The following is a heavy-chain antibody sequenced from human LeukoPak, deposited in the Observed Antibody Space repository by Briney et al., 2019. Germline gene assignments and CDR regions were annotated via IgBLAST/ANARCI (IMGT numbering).Heavy chain of an antibody. J-gene: IGHJ3*02. Sequence: GVSLRLSCAASGFTFDDFAMHWVRQAPGKGLEWVSLISGDGGSTYYADSVRGRFTISRDNSKNSLYLQMDSLRTEDTAFYYCAKEIDTLGTNAFDIWGQGTMVTVSS. D-gene: IGHD2-15*01. V-gene: IGHV3-43*02. CDR1: GFTFDDFA. CDR3: AKEIDTLGTNAFDI. CDR2: ISGDGGST.